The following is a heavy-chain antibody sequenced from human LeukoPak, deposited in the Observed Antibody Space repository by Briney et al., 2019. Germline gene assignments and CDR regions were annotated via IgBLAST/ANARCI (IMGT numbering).Heavy chain of an antibody. CDR3: AKLNH. J-gene: IGHJ5*02. Sequence: GGSLRLSCAASGFTFDDYAMHWVRQAPGKGLEWVSGISWNSGSIGYADSVKGRFTISRDNAKNSLYLQMNSLRAEDTALYYCAKLNHWGQGTLVTVPS. CDR2: ISWNSGSI. V-gene: IGHV3-9*01. CDR1: GFTFDDYA.